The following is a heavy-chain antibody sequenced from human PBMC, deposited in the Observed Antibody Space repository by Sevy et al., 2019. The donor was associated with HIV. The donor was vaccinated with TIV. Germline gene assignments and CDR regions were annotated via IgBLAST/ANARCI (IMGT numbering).Heavy chain of an antibody. J-gene: IGHJ4*02. CDR1: GFTFSSYA. D-gene: IGHD6-19*01. CDR2: ISGTGSIT. Sequence: GGSLRLSCAASGFTFSSYAMSWVRQAPGKGLEWVSLISGTGSITYYADSVRGRFTISRDNSNNILYLQMNSLRAEDTAVYFCAKGSHNTGWFPDYWGQGTLVTVSS. V-gene: IGHV3-23*01. CDR3: AKGSHNTGWFPDY.